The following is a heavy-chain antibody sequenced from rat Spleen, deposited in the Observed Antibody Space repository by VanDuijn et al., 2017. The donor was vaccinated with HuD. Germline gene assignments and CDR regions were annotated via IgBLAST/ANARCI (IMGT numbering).Heavy chain of an antibody. V-gene: IGHV5-22*01. CDR1: GVTFSDCY. CDR2: ISYEGRHT. D-gene: IGHD4-3*01. J-gene: IGHJ2*01. CDR3: AVAGYGY. Sequence: EVQLVESGGGLVQPGRSMILSCAASGVTFSDCYMAWVRQAPTKGLEWVASISYEGRHTYYGDSVKGRFTISRANSENTVYLQMNSLRSEDTATYYCAVAGYGYWGQGVMVTVSS.